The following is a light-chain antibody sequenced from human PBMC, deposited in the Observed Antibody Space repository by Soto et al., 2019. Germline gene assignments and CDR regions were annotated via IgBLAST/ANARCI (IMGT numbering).Light chain of an antibody. Sequence: VLSACPTISSLSQGERATLSCRASQSVSSNYLAWYQQKPGQAPRPLIYCASSRATGIPDRFSGSGAGTDFTLTISRLEPEDFAVYYCQQYGSSPWTFGQGTKVDIK. CDR3: QQYGSSPWT. CDR2: CAS. V-gene: IGKV3-20*01. CDR1: QSVSSNY. J-gene: IGKJ1*01.